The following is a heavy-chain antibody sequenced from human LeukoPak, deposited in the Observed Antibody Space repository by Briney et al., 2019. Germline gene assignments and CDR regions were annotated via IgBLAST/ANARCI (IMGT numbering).Heavy chain of an antibody. Sequence: PGGSLRLSCAASGFTFSSYAMSWVRQAPGKGLEWVSTSGSAGNTYYADSVKGRFTISRDNSKNTLYLQMNSLRAEDTAVYCCAKRSPYYFDYWGQGTLVTVSS. CDR2: SGSAGNT. CDR3: AKRSPYYFDY. J-gene: IGHJ4*02. V-gene: IGHV3-23*01. CDR1: GFTFSSYA.